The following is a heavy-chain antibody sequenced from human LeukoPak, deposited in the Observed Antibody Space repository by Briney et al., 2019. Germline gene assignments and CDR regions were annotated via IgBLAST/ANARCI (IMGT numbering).Heavy chain of an antibody. CDR1: GFTFSSYW. Sequence: PGGSLRLSCAASGFTFSSYWMSWVRQAPGKGLEWVANIKQDGSEKYYVDSVKGRFTISRDNAKNSLYLQMNSLRAEDTAVYYCASNLRFFEWYFDCRGQGTLVTVSS. J-gene: IGHJ4*02. CDR3: ASNLRFFEWYFDC. D-gene: IGHD3-3*01. CDR2: IKQDGSEK. V-gene: IGHV3-7*01.